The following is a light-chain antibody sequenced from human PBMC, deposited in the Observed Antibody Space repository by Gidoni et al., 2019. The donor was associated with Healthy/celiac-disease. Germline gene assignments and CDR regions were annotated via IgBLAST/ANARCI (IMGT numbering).Light chain of an antibody. CDR1: SSNIGAGYD. CDR2: GNS. V-gene: IGLV1-40*01. CDR3: QSYDSSLSGVV. J-gene: IGLJ2*01. Sequence: QSVLTQPPSVSGAPGQRVTISCTGSSSNIGAGYDVHWYRQLPGTAPKLLIYGNSNRPSGVPDRFSGSKSGTSASLAIPGLQAEDEADYYCQSYDSSLSGVVFGGGTKLTVL.